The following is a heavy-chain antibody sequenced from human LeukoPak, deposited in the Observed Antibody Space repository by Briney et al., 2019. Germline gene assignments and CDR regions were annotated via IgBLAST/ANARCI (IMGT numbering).Heavy chain of an antibody. D-gene: IGHD3-10*01. Sequence: GRSLRLSCTASGFTFGDYAMSWVRQAPGKGLEWVGFIRSKAYGGTTEYAASVKGRFTISRDDSKSIAYLQMNSLKTEDTVVYCCTRDSGSGAFDYWGQGTLVTVSS. J-gene: IGHJ4*02. V-gene: IGHV3-49*04. CDR1: GFTFGDYA. CDR2: IRSKAYGGTT. CDR3: TRDSGSGAFDY.